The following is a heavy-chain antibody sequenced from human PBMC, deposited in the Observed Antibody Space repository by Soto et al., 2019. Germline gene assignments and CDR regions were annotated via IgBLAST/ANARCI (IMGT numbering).Heavy chain of an antibody. CDR2: ISENGKTK. J-gene: IGHJ6*03. CDR3: AKGRSDYYPLNFYFYMDA. D-gene: IGHD4-17*01. V-gene: IGHV3-30*18. Sequence: QVQVVESAGGVVQPGKSLRLSCAASGFNFGNFAMHWVRQTPGGGLDWVAVISENGKTKYFGDCVKGRLTISRDNSRNTVYLQMNSVRPEDTAIYFCAKGRSDYYPLNFYFYMDAWGRGTKGAVSS. CDR1: GFNFGNFA.